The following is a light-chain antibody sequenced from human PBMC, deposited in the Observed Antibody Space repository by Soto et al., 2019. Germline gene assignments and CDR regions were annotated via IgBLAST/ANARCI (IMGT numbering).Light chain of an antibody. V-gene: IGKV3-15*01. Sequence: EIVMTQSPATLSVSPGERATLSCRASQTVTRSLAWYQQKPGQAPRLLMYGASTRATGIPARFSGSGSGTEFTLTSSSLQSDDLAVYYCQQYTDWPLTFGGGTKVQIK. CDR2: GAS. J-gene: IGKJ4*01. CDR1: QTVTRS. CDR3: QQYTDWPLT.